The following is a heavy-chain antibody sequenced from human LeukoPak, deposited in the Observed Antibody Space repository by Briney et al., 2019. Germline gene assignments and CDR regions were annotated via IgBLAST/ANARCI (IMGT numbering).Heavy chain of an antibody. D-gene: IGHD6-13*01. CDR3: ARAGSSWYYFDY. J-gene: IGHJ4*02. V-gene: IGHV3-21*01. Sequence: GGSLRLSWAASGFILSSYSMNWVRQAPGKGLEWVSFISTSSSYIYYADSVKGRFTISRDNAKNSLYLQMNSLRAEDTAVYYCARAGSSWYYFDYWGQGTLVTVSS. CDR1: GFILSSYS. CDR2: ISTSSSYI.